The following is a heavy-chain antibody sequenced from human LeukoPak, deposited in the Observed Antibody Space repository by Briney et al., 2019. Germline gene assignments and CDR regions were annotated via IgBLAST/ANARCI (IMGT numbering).Heavy chain of an antibody. V-gene: IGHV3-7*01. CDR3: AVDIVMVVAAWDYMDV. J-gene: IGHJ6*03. Sequence: GGSLRLSCAAPGFTFSSYWMIWVRQAPGKGLEWVANIKQDRSEKYYVDSVKGRFTISRDNAKNSLYLQMNSLRAEDTAVYYCAVDIVMVVAAWDYMDVWGKGTTVTVSS. D-gene: IGHD2-15*01. CDR1: GFTFSSYW. CDR2: IKQDRSEK.